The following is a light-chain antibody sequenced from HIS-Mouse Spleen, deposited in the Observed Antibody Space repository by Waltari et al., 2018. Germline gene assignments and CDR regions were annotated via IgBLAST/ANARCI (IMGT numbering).Light chain of an antibody. CDR2: KDS. CDR3: YSAADNNLGV. J-gene: IGLJ3*02. Sequence: SYELTQPSSVSVSPGQTARITCSGDVLAKKKNYARWFQQKPGQAPELVIYKDSERPSGIPGRFSGSSSGTTVTLTISGAQVEDEADYYCYSAADNNLGVFGGGTKLTVL. CDR1: VLAKKKNY. V-gene: IGLV3-27*01.